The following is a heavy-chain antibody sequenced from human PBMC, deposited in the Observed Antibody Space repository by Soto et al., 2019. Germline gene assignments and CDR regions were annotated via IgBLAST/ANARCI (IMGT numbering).Heavy chain of an antibody. CDR1: GGSFSGYY. CDR3: ARARYNWNDRPRELDY. J-gene: IGHJ4*02. V-gene: IGHV4-34*01. D-gene: IGHD1-1*01. Sequence: SETLSLTCAVYGGSFSGYYWSWIRQPPGKGLEWIGEINHSGSTNYNPSLKSRVTISVDTSKNQFSLKLSSVTAADTAVYYCARARYNWNDRPRELDYWGQGTLVTVSS. CDR2: INHSGST.